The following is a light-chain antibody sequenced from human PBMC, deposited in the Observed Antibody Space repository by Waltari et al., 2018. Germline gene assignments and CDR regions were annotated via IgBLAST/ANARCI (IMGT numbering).Light chain of an antibody. Sequence: DIVMTQSPDSLAVSLGEGATIKCRSNQSLLYSANYRHYLAWYQQKPRQAPRLLINWASTRESGVPDRFIGSGSGTDFILTISSLQPEDFATYYCQQSYSTPRYTFGQGTKLEIK. CDR2: WAS. CDR1: QSLLYSANYRHY. V-gene: IGKV4-1*01. CDR3: QQSYSTPRYT. J-gene: IGKJ2*01.